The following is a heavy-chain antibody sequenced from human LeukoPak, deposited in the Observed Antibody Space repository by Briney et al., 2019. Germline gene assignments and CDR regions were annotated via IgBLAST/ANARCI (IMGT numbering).Heavy chain of an antibody. V-gene: IGHV3-20*04. J-gene: IGHJ3*02. CDR1: GFRFDVHD. CDR2: ISWNGGPA. Sequence: GGSLRLSCAASGFRFDVHDIHWVRQIPGKGLEWVSGISWNGGPARYADSVKGRFTISRDNAKNSLYLQMNSLRAEDTALYYCAKVGVVVAADDAFDIWGQGTMATVSS. D-gene: IGHD2-15*01. CDR3: AKVGVVVAADDAFDI.